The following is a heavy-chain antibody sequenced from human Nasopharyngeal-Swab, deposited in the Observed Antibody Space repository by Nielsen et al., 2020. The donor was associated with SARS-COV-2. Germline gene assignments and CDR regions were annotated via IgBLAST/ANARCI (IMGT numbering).Heavy chain of an antibody. J-gene: IGHJ4*02. Sequence: ASVKVSCKASGYTFTSYALNWVRQAPGQGLEWVGWINTNTGNPTYAQGFTGRFVFSLDTSVSTAYLKISSLKAEDTAVYYCAREDWYYGSGSYPGYWGQGTLVTVSS. CDR2: INTNTGNP. CDR3: AREDWYYGSGSYPGY. D-gene: IGHD3-10*01. CDR1: GYTFTSYA. V-gene: IGHV7-4-1*02.